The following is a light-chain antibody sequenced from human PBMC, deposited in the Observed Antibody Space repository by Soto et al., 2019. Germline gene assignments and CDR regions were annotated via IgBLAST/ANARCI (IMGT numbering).Light chain of an antibody. V-gene: IGKV3-20*01. CDR1: QSVTNNY. CDR2: GAS. J-gene: IGKJ5*01. CDR3: QHYGGSPLIS. Sequence: EVVLTQSPGTLSLSLGERATLSCRASQSVTNNYLAWYQQQPGQVPRLLIYGASNRATGIPDRFSGSRSGTDFTLTISRLEPEDFAVYYCQHYGGSPLISFGPGTRLDIK.